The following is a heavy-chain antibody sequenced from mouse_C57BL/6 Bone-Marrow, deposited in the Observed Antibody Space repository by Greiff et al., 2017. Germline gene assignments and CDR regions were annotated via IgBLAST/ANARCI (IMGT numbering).Heavy chain of an antibody. V-gene: IGHV1-59*01. Sequence: QVQLQQPGAELVRPGTSVKLSCKASGYTFTSYWMHWVKQRPGQGLEWIGVIDPSDSYTNYNQKFKGKATLTVDTSSSTAYMQLSSLTSEDSAVYYCARLTTVVATSREDDWGQGTSVTVSS. CDR3: ARLTTVVATSREDD. CDR2: IDPSDSYT. J-gene: IGHJ4*01. CDR1: GYTFTSYW. D-gene: IGHD1-1*01.